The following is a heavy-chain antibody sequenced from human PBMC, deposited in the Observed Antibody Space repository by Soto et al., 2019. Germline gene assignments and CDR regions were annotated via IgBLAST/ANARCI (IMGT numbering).Heavy chain of an antibody. J-gene: IGHJ4*02. CDR2: ISSNGGST. Sequence: GGSLRLSCSASGFTFSSYAMHWVRQAPGKGLEYVSAISSNGGSTYYADSVKGRFTISRDNSKNTLYLQMSSLRAEDTAVYYCVKDLRIAAAGQVYWGQGTLVTVSS. D-gene: IGHD6-13*01. CDR1: GFTFSSYA. CDR3: VKDLRIAAAGQVY. V-gene: IGHV3-64D*08.